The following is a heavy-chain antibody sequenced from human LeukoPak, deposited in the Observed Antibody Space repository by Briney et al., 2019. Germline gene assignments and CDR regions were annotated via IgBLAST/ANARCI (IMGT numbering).Heavy chain of an antibody. Sequence: GASVKVSCKASGGTFSSYAISWVRQAPGQGLEWMGRIIPILGIANYAQKFQGRVTITADKSTSTAYMELRSLRSDDTAVYYCARSGYCSGGSCWGSFDYWGQGTLVTVSS. V-gene: IGHV1-69*04. CDR3: ARSGYCSGGSCWGSFDY. D-gene: IGHD2-15*01. J-gene: IGHJ4*02. CDR1: GGTFSSYA. CDR2: IIPILGIA.